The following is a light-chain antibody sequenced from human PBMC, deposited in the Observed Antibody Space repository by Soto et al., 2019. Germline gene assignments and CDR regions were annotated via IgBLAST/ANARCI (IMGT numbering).Light chain of an antibody. CDR3: QQYYIGALWT. CDR1: QSVFYSSTNKNY. CDR2: WAS. J-gene: IGKJ1*01. V-gene: IGKV4-1*01. Sequence: IVMTQSPDSLAVSLGEGATINCRSSQSVFYSSTNKNYLAWYQQKPGQPPKLLIYWASTRESGVPDRFSGSGSGTDFTLTISSLQAEDVAVYFCQQYYIGALWTFGQGTKVEIK.